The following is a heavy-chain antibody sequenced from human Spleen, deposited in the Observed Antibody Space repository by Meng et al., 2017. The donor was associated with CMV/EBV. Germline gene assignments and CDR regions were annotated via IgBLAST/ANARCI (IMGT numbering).Heavy chain of an antibody. CDR1: GFTFSSYS. V-gene: IGHV3-23*01. J-gene: IGHJ4*02. Sequence: GESLKISCAASGFTFSSYSMNWVRQAPGKGLEWVSGISGTGYSTYYEDSVKGRFTISRDNSKNTLYLQMNSLRAEDTAVYYCARDPTGGGSYYAYWGQGTLVTVSS. D-gene: IGHD1-26*01. CDR3: ARDPTGGGSYYAY. CDR2: ISGTGYST.